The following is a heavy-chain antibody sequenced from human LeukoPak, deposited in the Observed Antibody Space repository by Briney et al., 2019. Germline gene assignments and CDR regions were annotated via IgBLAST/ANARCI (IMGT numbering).Heavy chain of an antibody. CDR3: AKGDPIDY. CDR1: GFTFSSYG. V-gene: IGHV3-23*01. CDR2: INTNGGST. J-gene: IGHJ4*02. Sequence: PGGSLRLSCAASGFTFSSYGMSWVRQAPGKGLEWVAAINTNGGSTYYADSVKGRFTISRDNSKNTLYVQMNSLRAKDTAVYYCAKGDPIDYWGQGTLVTVSS.